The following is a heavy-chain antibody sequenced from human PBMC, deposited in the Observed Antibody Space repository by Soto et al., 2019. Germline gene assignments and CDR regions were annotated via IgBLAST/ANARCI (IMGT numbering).Heavy chain of an antibody. J-gene: IGHJ3*02. D-gene: IGHD3-16*01. V-gene: IGHV1-8*01. CDR3: ARQKSPVFHAFDI. CDR2: MNPNSGNT. Sequence: QVKLVQSGAEVKKPGASVKVSCKASGYTFTSYDFNWVRQATGQGLEWMGWMNPNSGNTGYAQKFQGRVTMTRNTSISTGYMGLSILRSDDTAVYYCARQKSPVFHAFDIWGQGTMVTVSS. CDR1: GYTFTSYD.